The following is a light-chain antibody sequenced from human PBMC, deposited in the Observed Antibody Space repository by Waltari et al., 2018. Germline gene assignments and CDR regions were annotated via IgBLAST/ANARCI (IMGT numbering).Light chain of an antibody. CDR2: KAS. CDR3: QQRNSYPWT. Sequence: EIQMTQSPSSLSASIGDRVTITCRASQSVSNYLSWYQQKPGKAPELLMYKASSLQSGVPSRFSGSGSGTEFTLTISSLQPEDFAVYYCQQRNSYPWTFGQGTKVEIK. J-gene: IGKJ1*01. V-gene: IGKV1-17*01. CDR1: QSVSNY.